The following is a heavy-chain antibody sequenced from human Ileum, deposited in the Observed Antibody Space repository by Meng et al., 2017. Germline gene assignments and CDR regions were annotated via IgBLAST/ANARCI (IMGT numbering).Heavy chain of an antibody. D-gene: IGHD2-8*01. V-gene: IGHV3-53*01. Sequence: GESLKISCAASGFTVSSNYMNWVRQAPGKGLEWVSVIYSGGTTYYADSVKGRFTISRDNSKNTLYLQMNSLRAEDTAVYYCAREIVIPTNSWFDPWGQGTRVTVSS. J-gene: IGHJ5*02. CDR3: AREIVIPTNSWFDP. CDR2: IYSGGTT. CDR1: GFTVSSNY.